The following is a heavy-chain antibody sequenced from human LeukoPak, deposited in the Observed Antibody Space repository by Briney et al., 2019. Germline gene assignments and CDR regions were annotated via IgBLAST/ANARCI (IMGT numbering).Heavy chain of an antibody. CDR2: IKQDGSEK. Sequence: GALRLSCAASGFTFSSHWISLVRQASGKGLEWGANIKQDGSEKYYVDSVKGRFTISRDNAKNSLYLQMNSLRAEDTAVYYCAREELLGAYYYYGMDVWGQGTTVTVSS. D-gene: IGHD1-26*01. V-gene: IGHV3-7*01. CDR3: AREELLGAYYYYGMDV. CDR1: GFTFSSHW. J-gene: IGHJ6*02.